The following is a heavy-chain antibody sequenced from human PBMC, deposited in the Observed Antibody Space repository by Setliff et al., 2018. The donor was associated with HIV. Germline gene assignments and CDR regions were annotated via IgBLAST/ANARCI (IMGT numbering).Heavy chain of an antibody. Sequence: PSETLSLTCTVADGSISTGSYYWSWVRQPAGRGLEWIGRIYTSGSTNYNPSLKSRFTISRDNAKNSLYLQMNSLRAEDTAVYFCARDWRYDILTGKAVSDHWGQGILVTVSS. CDR3: ARDWRYDILTGKAVSDH. V-gene: IGHV4-61*02. J-gene: IGHJ4*02. CDR2: IYTSGST. CDR1: DGSISTGSYY. D-gene: IGHD3-9*01.